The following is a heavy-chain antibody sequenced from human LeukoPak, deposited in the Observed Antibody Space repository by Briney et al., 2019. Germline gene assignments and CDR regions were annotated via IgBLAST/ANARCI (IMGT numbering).Heavy chain of an antibody. CDR3: ARSNPAYYYDTSGYFDN. V-gene: IGHV1-8*01. CDR2: MNPHSGYT. CDR1: GYTFTNYD. D-gene: IGHD3-22*01. Sequence: GASVKVSCKASGYTFTNYDINWVRQATGQGLEWMGWMNPHSGYTGYAQKFQGRVTMTSNTSLTTAYMELGSLTSEDTAVYYCARSNPAYYYDTSGYFDNWGQGSLVTVSS. J-gene: IGHJ4*02.